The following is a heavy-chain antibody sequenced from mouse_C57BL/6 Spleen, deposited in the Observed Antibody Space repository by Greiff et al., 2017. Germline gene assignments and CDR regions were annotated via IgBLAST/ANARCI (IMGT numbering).Heavy chain of an antibody. V-gene: IGHV1-62-2*01. Sequence: VKLQESGAELVKPGASVKLSCKASGYTFTEYTIHWVKQRSGQGLEWIGWFYPGSGSIKYNEKFKDKATLTADKSSSTVYMELSRLTSEDSAVYFCARHEEGYDGYSYYYAMDYWGQGTSVTVSS. J-gene: IGHJ4*01. CDR3: ARHEEGYDGYSYYYAMDY. CDR2: FYPGSGSI. CDR1: GYTFTEYT. D-gene: IGHD2-3*01.